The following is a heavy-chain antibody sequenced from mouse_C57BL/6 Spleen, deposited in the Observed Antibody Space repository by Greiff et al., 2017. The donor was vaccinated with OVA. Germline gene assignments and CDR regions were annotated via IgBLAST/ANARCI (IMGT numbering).Heavy chain of an antibody. CDR2: INPNYGTT. J-gene: IGHJ1*03. V-gene: IGHV1-39*01. CDR1: GYSFTDYN. CDR3: ARSGLLLRYFDV. Sequence: EVKLQESGPELVKPGASVKISCKASGYSFTDYNMNWVKQSTGKSLEWIGEINPNYGTTSYNQKFKGKATLTVDQSTSTAYMQLISLTSEDSAVYYCARSGLLLRYFDVWGTGTTVTVSS. D-gene: IGHD1-1*01.